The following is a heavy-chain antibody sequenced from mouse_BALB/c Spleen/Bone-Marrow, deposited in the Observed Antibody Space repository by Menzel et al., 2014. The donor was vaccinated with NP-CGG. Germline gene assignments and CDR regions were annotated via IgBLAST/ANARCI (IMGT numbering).Heavy chain of an antibody. CDR2: ITKGGGST. CDR1: GFTFGDYY. V-gene: IGHV5-12*02. CDR3: ARQLAYAMDY. J-gene: IGHJ4*01. D-gene: IGHD4-1*01. Sequence: DVKLVESGGGLVQPGGSLKLSCATSGFTFGDYYMYWVRQTPEKRLEWVAYITKGGGSTYYPDIVKGRFTISRDNAKNTLYLQMSRLKSEDTAMYYCARQLAYAMDYWGQGTSVTVSS.